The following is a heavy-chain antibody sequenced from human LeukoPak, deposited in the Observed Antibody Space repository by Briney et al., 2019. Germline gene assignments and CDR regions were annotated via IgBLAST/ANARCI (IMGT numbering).Heavy chain of an antibody. Sequence: GGSLRLSCEASGFSFSSSAMSWVRQAPGKGWEGFSAISGSAGGTYYADSVKGRFTISRDNSKNTLYLQMNSLRAEDTAVYYCAKVSKDYYYYMDVWGKGTTVTVSS. V-gene: IGHV3-23*01. D-gene: IGHD4-11*01. CDR1: GFSFSSSA. CDR3: AKVSKDYYYYMDV. J-gene: IGHJ6*03. CDR2: ISGSAGGT.